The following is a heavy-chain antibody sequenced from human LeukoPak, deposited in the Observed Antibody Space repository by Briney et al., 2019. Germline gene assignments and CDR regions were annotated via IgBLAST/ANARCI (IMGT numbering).Heavy chain of an antibody. D-gene: IGHD6-13*01. V-gene: IGHV1-2*02. CDR1: GYTFTGYY. Sequence: ASVKVSCKASGYTFTGYYMHWVRQAPGQGLEWMGWINPNSGGTNYAQKFQGRVTMTRDTSISTAHMELSRLRSDDTAVYYCARDSEAAAGTGGYYFDYWGQGTLVTVSS. CDR2: INPNSGGT. CDR3: ARDSEAAAGTGGYYFDY. J-gene: IGHJ4*02.